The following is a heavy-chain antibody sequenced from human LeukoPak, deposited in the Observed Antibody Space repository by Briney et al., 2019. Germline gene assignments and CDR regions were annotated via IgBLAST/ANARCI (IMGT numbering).Heavy chain of an antibody. CDR1: GGSFSGYY. CDR2: INHSGST. V-gene: IGHV4-34*01. CDR3: ARLTHYYYYYYMDV. Sequence: SETLSLTCAVYGGSFSGYYRSWIRQPPGKGLEWIGEINHSGSTNYNPSLKSRVTISVDTSKNQFSLKLSSVTAADTAVYYCARLTHYYYYYYMDVWGKGTTVTIPS. J-gene: IGHJ6*03.